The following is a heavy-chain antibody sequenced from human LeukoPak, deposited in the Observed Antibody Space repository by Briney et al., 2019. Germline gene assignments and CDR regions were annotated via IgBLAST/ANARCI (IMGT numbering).Heavy chain of an antibody. V-gene: IGHV3-7*01. J-gene: IGHJ3*02. Sequence: GGSLRLSCAASGFTFSSYWMSWVRQAPGKGLEWVANIKQDGSEKYYVDSVKGRFTISRDNAKNSLYLQMNSLRAEDTAVYYCARDVIPDYYDSSGYYSGAFDIWGQGTMVTVST. CDR1: GFTFSSYW. CDR3: ARDVIPDYYDSSGYYSGAFDI. CDR2: IKQDGSEK. D-gene: IGHD3-22*01.